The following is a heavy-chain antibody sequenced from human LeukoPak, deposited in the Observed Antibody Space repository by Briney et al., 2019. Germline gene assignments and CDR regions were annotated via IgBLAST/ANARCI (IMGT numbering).Heavy chain of an antibody. CDR3: AKGCPGGYSYEPLSLCY. Sequence: GGSLRLSCAASGFTFSSYAMSWVRQAPGKGLEWVSAISGSGGSTYYADSVKGRFTISRDNSKNTLYLQMNSLRAEDTAVYYCAKGCPGGYSYEPLSLCYWGQGTLVTVSS. V-gene: IGHV3-23*01. J-gene: IGHJ4*02. CDR2: ISGSGGST. CDR1: GFTFSSYA. D-gene: IGHD5-18*01.